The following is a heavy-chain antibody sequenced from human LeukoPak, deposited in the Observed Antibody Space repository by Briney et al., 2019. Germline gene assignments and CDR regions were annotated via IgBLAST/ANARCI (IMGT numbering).Heavy chain of an antibody. D-gene: IGHD1-7*01. J-gene: IGHJ4*02. Sequence: SVKVSCKASGGTSSSYAISWVRQAPGQGLEWMGGIIPIFGTANYAQKFQGRVTITADESTSTAYMELRSLRSDGTAVYYCARTNFHDHWNLVPFDYWGQGTLVTVSS. V-gene: IGHV1-69*13. CDR1: GGTSSSYA. CDR3: ARTNFHDHWNLVPFDY. CDR2: IIPIFGTA.